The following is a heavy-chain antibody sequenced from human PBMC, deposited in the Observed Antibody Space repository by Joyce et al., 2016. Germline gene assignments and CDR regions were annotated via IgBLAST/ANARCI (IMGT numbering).Heavy chain of an antibody. J-gene: IGHJ4*02. CDR2: IFHSGGT. CDR1: GGSISSGGYS. Sequence: QLQLQESGSGLVKPSQTLSLSCAVSGGSISSGGYSWTWIRQPPGKGLEWIVYIFHSGGTYYNPSLKSRVTISVDRSKNQFSLNLTSVTAADTAVYYCARRGGYYTSYYFDYWGQGTLVTVSS. D-gene: IGHD3-3*01. CDR3: ARRGGYYTSYYFDY. V-gene: IGHV4-30-2*01.